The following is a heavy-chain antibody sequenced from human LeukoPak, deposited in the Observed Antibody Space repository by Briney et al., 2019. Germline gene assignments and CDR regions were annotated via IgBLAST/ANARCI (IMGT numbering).Heavy chain of an antibody. Sequence: GGSLRLSCAASGFTFSGYWMNGVRQAPGKGLEWVANIKQDGSEKYYVDSVKGRFTISRDNAKNSVYLQMASLRAEDTAVYYCARTSGGRLAVAVDSWGQGTLVTVSS. V-gene: IGHV3-7*05. CDR1: GFTFSGYW. D-gene: IGHD6-19*01. J-gene: IGHJ4*02. CDR2: IKQDGSEK. CDR3: ARTSGGRLAVAVDS.